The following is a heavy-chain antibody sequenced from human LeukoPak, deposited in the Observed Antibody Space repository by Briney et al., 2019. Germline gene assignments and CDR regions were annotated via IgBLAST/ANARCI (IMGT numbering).Heavy chain of an antibody. CDR2: IYHSGST. Sequence: PSETLSLTCTVSGYSISSGYYWGWIRQPPGKGLEWIGSIYHSGSTYYNPSLKSRVTISVDTSKNQFSLKLSSVTAADTAVYYCARVSNGAFDTWGQGTMVTVSS. CDR1: GYSISSGYY. V-gene: IGHV4-38-2*02. D-gene: IGHD2-8*01. CDR3: ARVSNGAFDT. J-gene: IGHJ3*02.